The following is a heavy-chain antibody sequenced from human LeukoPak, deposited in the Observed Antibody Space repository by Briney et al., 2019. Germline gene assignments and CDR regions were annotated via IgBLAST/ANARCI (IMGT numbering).Heavy chain of an antibody. D-gene: IGHD2-2*01. Sequence: GGSLRLSCAASGFTFSSYWMHWVRQAPGKGLVWVSRIYSDGSSTNYADSVKGRFTISRDNSKNTLYLQMNSLRAEDTAVYYCAKDQGSQYQLLWDYYYGMDVWGQGTTVTVSS. J-gene: IGHJ6*02. CDR3: AKDQGSQYQLLWDYYYGMDV. CDR2: IYSDGSST. V-gene: IGHV3-74*01. CDR1: GFTFSSYW.